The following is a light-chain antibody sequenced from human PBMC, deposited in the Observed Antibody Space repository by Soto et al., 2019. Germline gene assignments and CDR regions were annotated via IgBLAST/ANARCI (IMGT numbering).Light chain of an antibody. V-gene: IGLV2-14*03. Sequence: QSPLTQPASVSGSPGRSITISCTGTSSDVGGYDYVSWYQKHPGKAPKLMIYDVSNRPSGVSNRFSGSKSGNTASLTISGLQAEDEADYYCSSYASSTNVVFGGGTKLTVL. CDR1: SSDVGGYDY. CDR3: SSYASSTNVV. J-gene: IGLJ2*01. CDR2: DVS.